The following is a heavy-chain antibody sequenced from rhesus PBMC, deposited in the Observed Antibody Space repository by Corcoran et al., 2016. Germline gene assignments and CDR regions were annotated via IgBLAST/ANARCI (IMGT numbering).Heavy chain of an antibody. J-gene: IGHJ6*01. D-gene: IGHD6-13*01. CDR3: TRDLRIAAGLSGLDS. CDR2: ISESGGTI. V-gene: IGHV3-100*02. CDR1: GFTFSSYE. Sequence: DVQLVESGGGLVKPGGSLRLSCVASGFTFSSYERHWVRQAPGKGLEWVSDISESGGTINYADSVKGRFTFSRDNAKNSLFLKMNSLRAEDTAVYYCTRDLRIAAGLSGLDSWGQGVVVTVSS.